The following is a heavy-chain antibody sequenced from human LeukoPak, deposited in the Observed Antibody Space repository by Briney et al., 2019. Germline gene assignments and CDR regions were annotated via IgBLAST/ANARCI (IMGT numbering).Heavy chain of an antibody. Sequence: SVKVSCKASGGTFSSYAISWVRQAPGQGLEWMGRIIPILGIANYAQKFQGRVTITADKSTSTAYMELSSLRSEDTAVYYCARSLSGDQDSEYFQHWGQGTLVTVST. J-gene: IGHJ1*01. D-gene: IGHD2-21*02. V-gene: IGHV1-69*04. CDR1: GGTFSSYA. CDR2: IIPILGIA. CDR3: ARSLSGDQDSEYFQH.